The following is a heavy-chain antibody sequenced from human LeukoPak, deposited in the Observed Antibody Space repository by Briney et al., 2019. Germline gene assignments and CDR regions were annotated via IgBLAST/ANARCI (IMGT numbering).Heavy chain of an antibody. Sequence: PGGSLRLSCAASGFTFSYYAMHWVRQAPGKGLEWVAVISYDGGNKYYTDSVKGRFTISRDNSKNTLYLQMNSLRPEDTAMYYCARDGTLDSSGWVPAPPFDYWGQGTLVTVSS. V-gene: IGHV3-30*04. CDR2: ISYDGGNK. CDR3: ARDGTLDSSGWVPAPPFDY. J-gene: IGHJ4*02. D-gene: IGHD6-19*01. CDR1: GFTFSYYA.